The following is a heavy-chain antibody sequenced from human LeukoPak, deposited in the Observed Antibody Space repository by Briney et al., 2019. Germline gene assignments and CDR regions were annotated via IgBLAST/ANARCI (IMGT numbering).Heavy chain of an antibody. D-gene: IGHD6-13*01. J-gene: IGHJ4*02. CDR2: FSYSGST. CDR3: ARNAVKQPLAYFDY. V-gene: IGHV4-39*01. CDR1: GGSISSSSYY. Sequence: SETLTLTCTVSGGSISSSSYYWGWIRQPPGKGLVWLASFSYSGSTYYNPSLKSRVSISVDTPKSQFSLTLSSATAADTAVYCCARNAVKQPLAYFDYWGQGTLVTVSS.